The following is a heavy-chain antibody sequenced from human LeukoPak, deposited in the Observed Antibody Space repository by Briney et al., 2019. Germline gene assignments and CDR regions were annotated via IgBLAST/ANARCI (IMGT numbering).Heavy chain of an antibody. V-gene: IGHV3-23*01. Sequence: PGGSLRLSCAASGFTFSSYGMSWVHQAPGKGLEWVSAFSPSGGGTYYADSVKGRFTISRDNSKNTLYLQMNGLRAEDTAVYYCARALRIYYYFDYWGQGTLVTVSS. CDR2: FSPSGGGT. D-gene: IGHD1-26*01. J-gene: IGHJ4*02. CDR3: ARALRIYYYFDY. CDR1: GFTFSSYG.